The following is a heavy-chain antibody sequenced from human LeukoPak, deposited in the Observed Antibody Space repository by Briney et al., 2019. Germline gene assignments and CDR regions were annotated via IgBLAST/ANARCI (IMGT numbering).Heavy chain of an antibody. CDR2: IYYSGIT. Sequence: PSETLSLTCTVSGGSISSYYWTWIRQPPGKGLEWIGYIYYSGITNYNPYLKSRISTSVDTSKNQFYLKLNSVTAADTAVYYCAXIAAAGTLAFDSWGQGTLVTVSS. J-gene: IGHJ4*02. V-gene: IGHV4-59*01. D-gene: IGHD6-13*01. CDR3: AXIAAAGTLAFDS. CDR1: GGSISSYY.